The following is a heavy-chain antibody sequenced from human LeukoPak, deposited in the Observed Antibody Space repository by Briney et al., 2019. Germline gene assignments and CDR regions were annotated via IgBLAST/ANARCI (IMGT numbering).Heavy chain of an antibody. CDR1: GGSISSYY. J-gene: IGHJ4*02. CDR3: ARSWWDSSGYSFDY. V-gene: IGHV4-59*01. Sequence: PSETLSLTCTVSGGSISSYYWSWIRQPPGKGLEWIGYIYYSGSTNYNPSLKSRVTISVDTSKNQFSLKLSSVTAADTAVYYCARSWWDSSGYSFDYWGQGTLVTVSS. D-gene: IGHD3-22*01. CDR2: IYYSGST.